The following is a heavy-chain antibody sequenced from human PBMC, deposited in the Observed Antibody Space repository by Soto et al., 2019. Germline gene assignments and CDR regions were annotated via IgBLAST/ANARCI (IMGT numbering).Heavy chain of an antibody. J-gene: IGHJ1*01. CDR1: GVSFTPDSW. CDR3: AIDGGGGYFEH. D-gene: IGHD3-16*01. CDR2: TCHSGGA. Sequence: QVRLQASGPGLVEPSGTLSLICTVSGVSFTPDSWWTWVRQAPGKGLRWIGVTCHSGGATYNPSLMSWDVMFFDKAKHQIFFILHSVKAAETALYFCAIDGGGGYFEHWGQGALVTVSS. V-gene: IGHV4-4*02.